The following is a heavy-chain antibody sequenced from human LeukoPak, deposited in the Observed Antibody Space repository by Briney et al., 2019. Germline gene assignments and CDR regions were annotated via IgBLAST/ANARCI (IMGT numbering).Heavy chain of an antibody. Sequence: GGSLRLSCAASGFTFSSYGMHWVRQAPGKGLEWVALIWYDGSNKYYTDSVKGRLAISRDNSKNTLYLQMNSLRAEDTAIYYCAREGPRGNSQFDYWGQGTLVTVSS. CDR3: AREGPRGNSQFDY. D-gene: IGHD2/OR15-2a*01. CDR1: GFTFSSYG. CDR2: IWYDGSNK. V-gene: IGHV3-33*01. J-gene: IGHJ4*02.